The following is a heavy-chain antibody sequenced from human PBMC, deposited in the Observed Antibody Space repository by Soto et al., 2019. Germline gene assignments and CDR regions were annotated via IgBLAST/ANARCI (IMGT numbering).Heavy chain of an antibody. CDR1: GYTFTSYY. CDR3: ARDRVDCSGGNCWRSVEDT. Sequence: HVQLVQSGAEVKKPGASVKVSCKASGYTFTSYYMHWVRQAPGQGLEWMGIIDPSGGGTSYAQKLQGRLTRTRDTSTSTVYMELSSLRSEDTAVYYCARDRVDCSGGNCWRSVEDTWGQGTLVTVSS. J-gene: IGHJ5*02. D-gene: IGHD2-15*01. V-gene: IGHV1-46*01. CDR2: IDPSGGGT.